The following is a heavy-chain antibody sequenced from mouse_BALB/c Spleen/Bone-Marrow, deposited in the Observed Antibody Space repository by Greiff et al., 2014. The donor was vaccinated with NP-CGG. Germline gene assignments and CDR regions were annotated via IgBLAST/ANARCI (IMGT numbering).Heavy chain of an antibody. V-gene: IGHV1-87*01. CDR2: IYPGDGDT. CDR1: GYTFTSYW. J-gene: IGHJ2*01. Sequence: QVQLQQSGAGLARPGASVKLSCKASGYTFTSYWMQWVKQRPGQGLEWIGAIYPGDGDTRYTQKFKGKATLTADKSSSTAYMQLSSLASEDSAVYYCASQGDYGSFDYWGQGTTRTVSS. CDR3: ASQGDYGSFDY. D-gene: IGHD1-1*02.